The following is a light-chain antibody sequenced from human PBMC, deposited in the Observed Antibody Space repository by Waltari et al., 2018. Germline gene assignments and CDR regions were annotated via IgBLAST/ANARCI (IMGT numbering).Light chain of an antibody. CDR3: LQHSNYPFT. V-gene: IGKV1-17*01. Sequence: DIQMTQSPSSLSASVGDRVTITCRASQGIRIDLGWYQQKPGKAPKRLIYAASRLQSGVPSRFSGSGSGTGFTLTISSLQPEDFATYYCLQHSNYPFTFGPGTKVDIK. J-gene: IGKJ3*01. CDR2: AAS. CDR1: QGIRID.